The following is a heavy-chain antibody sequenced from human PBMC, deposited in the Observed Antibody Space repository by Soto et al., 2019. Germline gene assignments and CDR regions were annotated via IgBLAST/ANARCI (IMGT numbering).Heavy chain of an antibody. Sequence: PSETLSLTCSVCGGSFRGYYWSWIRQPPGKGLEWIGEINHSGSTNYNPSLKSRVTISVDTSKNQFSLKLSSVTAADTAVYYCARVYVVVVAAMLVGPFDPWGQGTLVTVSS. J-gene: IGHJ5*02. CDR3: ARVYVVVVAAMLVGPFDP. D-gene: IGHD2-15*01. CDR2: INHSGST. V-gene: IGHV4-34*01. CDR1: GGSFRGYY.